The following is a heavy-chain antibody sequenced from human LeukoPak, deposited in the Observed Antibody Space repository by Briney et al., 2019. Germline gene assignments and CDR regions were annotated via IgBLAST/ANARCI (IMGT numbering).Heavy chain of an antibody. D-gene: IGHD3-10*01. CDR2: ISYDGSNK. CDR1: GFTFSSYA. Sequence: PGGSLRLSCAASGFTFSSYAMHWVRQAPGKGLEWVAVISYDGSNKYYADSVKGRFTISRDNSKNTLYLQMNSLRAEDTAVYYCARDSGTMVRGARGFDPWGQGTLVTVSS. V-gene: IGHV3-30-3*01. CDR3: ARDSGTMVRGARGFDP. J-gene: IGHJ5*02.